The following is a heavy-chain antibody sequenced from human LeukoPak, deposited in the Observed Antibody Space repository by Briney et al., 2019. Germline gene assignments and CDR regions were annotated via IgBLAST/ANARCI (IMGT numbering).Heavy chain of an antibody. J-gene: IGHJ4*02. CDR1: GGTFSSYA. Sequence: ASVKVSCKASGGTFSSYAISWVRQATGQGLEWMGWMNPNSGNTGYAQKFQGRVTMTRNTSISTAYMELSSLRSEDTAVYYCARESIQLWTGADYWGQGTLVTVSS. CDR2: MNPNSGNT. V-gene: IGHV1-8*02. D-gene: IGHD5-18*01. CDR3: ARESIQLWTGADY.